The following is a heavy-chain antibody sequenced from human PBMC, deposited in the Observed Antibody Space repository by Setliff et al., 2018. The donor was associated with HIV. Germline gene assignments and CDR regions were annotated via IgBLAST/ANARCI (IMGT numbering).Heavy chain of an antibody. V-gene: IGHV3-30*02. CDR2: ILFDGTYK. Sequence: PGGSLRLSCAASGFTFSYYGVHWVRQAPGKGLDWVASILFDGTYKYYADSVKGRFTISRDNSKNTLYLQMNSLRAEDTAVYYCAKGRALDYWGQGTLVTVSS. J-gene: IGHJ4*02. CDR1: GFTFSYYG. CDR3: AKGRALDY.